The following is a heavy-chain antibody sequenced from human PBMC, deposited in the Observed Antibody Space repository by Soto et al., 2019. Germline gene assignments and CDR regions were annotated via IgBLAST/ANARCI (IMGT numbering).Heavy chain of an antibody. CDR3: ASQGEHHPYFDY. CDR1: GFTFSSYW. J-gene: IGHJ4*02. D-gene: IGHD3-16*01. CDR2: IRQDGSEK. V-gene: IGHV3-7*03. Sequence: PGGSLRLSCAASGFTFSSYWMSWVRQAPGKGLEWVANIRQDGSEKYYVDSVKGRFTISRDNAKNSLYLQMNSLRAEDTAVYYCASQGEHHPYFDYWGQGTLVTVSS.